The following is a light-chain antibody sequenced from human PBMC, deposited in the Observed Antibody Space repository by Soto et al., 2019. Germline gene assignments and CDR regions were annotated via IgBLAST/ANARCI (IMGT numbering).Light chain of an antibody. CDR3: SSSYTSSSTRVV. Sequence: QSALTQPASVSGSPGQSITISCTGTSSDVGGYNYVSWYQQHPGKAPKLMIYDVSNRPSGVSNRFSGSKSGNTASLTISGLQAEDEADYYCSSSYTSSSTRVVFGGGTQLTVL. J-gene: IGLJ2*01. V-gene: IGLV2-14*01. CDR1: SSDVGGYNY. CDR2: DVS.